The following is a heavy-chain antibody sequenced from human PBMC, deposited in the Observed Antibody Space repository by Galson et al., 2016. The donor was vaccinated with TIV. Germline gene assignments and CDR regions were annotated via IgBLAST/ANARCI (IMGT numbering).Heavy chain of an antibody. V-gene: IGHV3-7*03. Sequence: SLRLSCAASGFTFSDYWMHWVRQAPGKGLEWVANIKQDGSEKYYVDSVKGRFIISRDNTKNSLYLQMNSLRAEDTAVYYCARRYFDLWSRGTLVTVSS. CDR1: GFTFSDYW. CDR3: ARRYFDL. CDR2: IKQDGSEK. J-gene: IGHJ2*01.